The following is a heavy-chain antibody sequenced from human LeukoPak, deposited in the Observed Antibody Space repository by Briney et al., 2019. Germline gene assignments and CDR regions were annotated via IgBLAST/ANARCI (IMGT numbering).Heavy chain of an antibody. CDR2: IYYSGST. CDR1: GGSISSSSYY. D-gene: IGHD3-10*01. V-gene: IGHV4-39*01. CDR3: ARHLAYGSGSYYQVTAIQNFDY. Sequence: PSETLSLTCTVSGGSISSSSYYWGWIRQPPGKGLEWIGSIYYSGSTYYNPSLKSRVTISVDTSKNQFSLKLSSVTAADTAVYYCARHLAYGSGSYYQVTAIQNFDYWGQGTLVTVSS. J-gene: IGHJ4*02.